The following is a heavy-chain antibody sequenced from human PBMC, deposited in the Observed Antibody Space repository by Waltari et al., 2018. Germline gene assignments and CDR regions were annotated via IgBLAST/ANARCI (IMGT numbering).Heavy chain of an antibody. CDR1: GFPFRNFT. CDR2: INGGGTKT. CDR3: AKLDY. Sequence: EVQLVETGGGLVQPGESLRLPCVVSGFPFRNFTMQWVRQAPGKGVEWISAINGGGTKTYYADSVKGRFTISRDNSKNTLSLQMNSLRTEDSAIYYCAKLDYWGQGVLVTVSS. V-gene: IGHV3-23*04. J-gene: IGHJ4*02.